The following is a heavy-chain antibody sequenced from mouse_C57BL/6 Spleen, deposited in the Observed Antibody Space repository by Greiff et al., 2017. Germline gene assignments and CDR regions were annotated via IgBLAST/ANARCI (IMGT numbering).Heavy chain of an antibody. CDR3: ARGDYDYDLAMDY. Sequence: EVHLVESGPELVKPGASVKIPCKASGYTFTDYNMDWVKQSHGKSLEWIGDINPNNGGTIYNQKFKGNATLTVDKSSSTAKMELRSLTSEDTAVYYGARGDYDYDLAMDYWGQGTSVTVSS. D-gene: IGHD2-4*01. CDR1: GYTFTDYN. CDR2: INPNNGGT. V-gene: IGHV1-18*01. J-gene: IGHJ4*01.